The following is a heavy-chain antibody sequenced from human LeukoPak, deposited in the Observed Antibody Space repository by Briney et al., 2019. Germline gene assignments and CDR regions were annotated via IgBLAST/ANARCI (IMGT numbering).Heavy chain of an antibody. CDR1: GYTFTSYD. J-gene: IGHJ5*02. D-gene: IGHD3-22*01. Sequence: ASVKVSCKASGYTFTSYDINGVRQATGQGLEWMGWMNPNSGNTGYAQKFQGRVTMTRSTSISTAYMELSSLRSEDTAVYYCALLYYDSSGYVLPWAQGTLVTVSS. CDR3: ALLYYDSSGYVLP. CDR2: MNPNSGNT. V-gene: IGHV1-8*01.